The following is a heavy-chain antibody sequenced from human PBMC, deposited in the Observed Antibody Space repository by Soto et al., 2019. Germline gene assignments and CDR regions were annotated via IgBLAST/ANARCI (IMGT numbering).Heavy chain of an antibody. D-gene: IGHD3-22*01. J-gene: IGHJ4*02. CDR2: IYYSGST. CDR3: ARHEVVVIPQQFDY. V-gene: IGHV4-39*01. Sequence: SLTCTVCGGSISSSSYYWGWIRQPPGKGLEWIGSIYYSGSTYYNPSLKSRVTISVDTSKNQFSLKLSSVTAADTAVYYCARHEVVVIPQQFDYWGQGNLVTV. CDR1: GGSISSSSYY.